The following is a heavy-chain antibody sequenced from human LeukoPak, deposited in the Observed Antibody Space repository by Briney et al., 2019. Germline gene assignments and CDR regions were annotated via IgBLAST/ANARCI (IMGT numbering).Heavy chain of an antibody. CDR2: IYYSGST. CDR3: ARGNWNNWFDP. Sequence: SETLSLTCTVSGGSFSTSSHYWGWIRQPPGKGLEWIGSIYYSGSTYYNPSLKSRVTISVDTSKNQFSLKLSSVTAADTAVYYCARGNWNNWFDPWGQGTLVTVSS. J-gene: IGHJ5*02. CDR1: GGSFSTSSHY. V-gene: IGHV4-39*07. D-gene: IGHD1-20*01.